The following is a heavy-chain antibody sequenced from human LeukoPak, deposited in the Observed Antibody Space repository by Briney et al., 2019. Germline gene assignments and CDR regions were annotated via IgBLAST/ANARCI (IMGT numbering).Heavy chain of an antibody. D-gene: IGHD3-10*01. J-gene: IGHJ4*02. Sequence: GASVKVSCKASGYTFTGYYMHWVRRAPGQGLEWMGWINPNSGGTNYAQKFQGWVTMTRDTSISTAYMELSRLRSDDTAVYYCARDQSGLVRGVMNYWGQGTLVTVSS. CDR1: GYTFTGYY. CDR2: INPNSGGT. V-gene: IGHV1-2*04. CDR3: ARDQSGLVRGVMNY.